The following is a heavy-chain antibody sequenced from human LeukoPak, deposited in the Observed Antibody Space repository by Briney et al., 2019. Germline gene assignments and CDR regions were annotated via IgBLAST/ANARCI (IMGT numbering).Heavy chain of an antibody. V-gene: IGHV4-34*01. J-gene: IGHJ6*03. Sequence: PSETLSLTCAVYGGSFSGYYWSWIRQPPGKGLEWIGEINHRGSTNYNPSLKSRVTISVDTSKNQFSLKLSSVTAADTAVYYCASLYGNAIDYMDVWGKGTTVTVS. CDR3: ASLYGNAIDYMDV. CDR2: INHRGST. D-gene: IGHD3-10*01. CDR1: GGSFSGYY.